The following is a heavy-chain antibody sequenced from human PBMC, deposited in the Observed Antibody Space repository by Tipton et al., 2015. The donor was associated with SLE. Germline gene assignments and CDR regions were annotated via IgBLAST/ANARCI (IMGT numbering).Heavy chain of an antibody. CDR2: ISYDGSNK. J-gene: IGHJ4*02. D-gene: IGHD3-9*01. CDR1: GFTFSSYA. V-gene: IGHV3-30*04. Sequence: RSLRLSCAASGFTFSSYAMSWVRQAPGKGLEWVAVISYDGSNKYYADSVKGRFTISRDNSKNTLYLQMDGLRPEDTAVYYCARDPDSDHWLLDYWGQGTLVTVSS. CDR3: ARDPDSDHWLLDY.